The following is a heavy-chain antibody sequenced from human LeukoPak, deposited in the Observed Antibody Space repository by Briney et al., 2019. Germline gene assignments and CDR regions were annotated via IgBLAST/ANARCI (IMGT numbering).Heavy chain of an antibody. CDR3: ARATTVTVVGGDY. J-gene: IGHJ4*02. CDR1: GGTFSSYT. V-gene: IGHV1-69*02. Sequence: SVKVSCKASGGTFSSYTISWVGQAPGQGLEWMGRIIPILGIANNAQKFQGRVTITADKSTSTAYMELSSLRSEDTAVYYCARATTVTVVGGDYWGQGTLVTVSS. D-gene: IGHD4-11*01. CDR2: IIPILGIA.